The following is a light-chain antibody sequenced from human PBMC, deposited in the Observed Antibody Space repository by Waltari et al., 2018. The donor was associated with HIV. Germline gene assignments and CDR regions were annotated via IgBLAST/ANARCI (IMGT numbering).Light chain of an antibody. CDR1: SSDVGYYNF. Sequence: SALTQPRSVSGSPGQSVTISCTGTSSDVGYYNFVSWYQQHPGKAPKLIIYDVSKRPSGVPDRFSASKSGNTASLTISGLQPEDEADFYCCSYAGSYTWVFGGGTTLTVL. V-gene: IGLV2-11*01. CDR2: DVS. CDR3: CSYAGSYTWV. J-gene: IGLJ3*02.